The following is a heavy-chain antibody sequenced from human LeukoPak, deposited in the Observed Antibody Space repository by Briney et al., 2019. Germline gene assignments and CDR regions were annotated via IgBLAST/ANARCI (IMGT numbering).Heavy chain of an antibody. V-gene: IGHV4-61*02. CDR2: IYVSGST. CDR1: GGSISSDSYY. D-gene: IGHD3-16*01. J-gene: IGHJ5*02. CDR3: ARVGALARGFDP. Sequence: SETLSLTCTVSGGSISSDSYYWSWIRQPAGKGLEWIGRIYVSGSTNYNPSLKSRVTISLDTSKNRFSLRLSSVTAADTALYYCARVGALARGFDPWGQGTLVTVSS.